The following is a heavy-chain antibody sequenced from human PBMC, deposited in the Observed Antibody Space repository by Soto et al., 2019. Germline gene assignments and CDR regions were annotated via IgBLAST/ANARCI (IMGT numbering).Heavy chain of an antibody. V-gene: IGHV4-59*08. CDR1: GGSISSYY. CDR3: ATTLYGDYYFAY. CDR2: IYYSGST. Sequence: SETLSLTCTVSGGSISSYYWSWIRQPPGKGLEWIGYIYYSGSTNYNPSLKSRVTISVDTSKNQFSLKLSSVTAADTAVYYCATTLYGDYYFAYWGQGTLVTVSS. J-gene: IGHJ4*02. D-gene: IGHD4-17*01.